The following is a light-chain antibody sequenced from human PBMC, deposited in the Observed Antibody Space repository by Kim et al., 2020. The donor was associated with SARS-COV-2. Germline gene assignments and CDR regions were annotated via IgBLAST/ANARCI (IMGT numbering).Light chain of an antibody. CDR3: QQYHTSPRT. Sequence: EIVLTQSPGTLSLSPGERATLSCRASQSVSSYYLAWYQQKPGQAPRLLIYDVSNRATGIPDRFSGSGSGTDFTLTISRLEPEAFAVYYCQQYHTSPRTFGQGTKVDIK. V-gene: IGKV3-20*01. CDR2: DVS. J-gene: IGKJ1*01. CDR1: QSVSSYY.